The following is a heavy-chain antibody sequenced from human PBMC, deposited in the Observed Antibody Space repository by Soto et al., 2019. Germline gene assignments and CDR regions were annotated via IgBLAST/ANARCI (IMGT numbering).Heavy chain of an antibody. J-gene: IGHJ6*01. D-gene: IGHD1-26*01. CDR3: PRHRGQYLTSHLLIPLRRPGKIYYEVQD. V-gene: IGHV5-51*01. CDR1: GYSFTSYC. CDR2: IYPGDSDT. Sequence: PGESLKNSCKGCGYSFTSYCSGWVRQMPGKGLEWMGIIYPGDSDTRYSPSFQGQVTISADKSISTAYLQWSSLKASDTAMYYCPRHRGQYLTSHLLIPLRRPGKIYYEVQDRGQGRTITDSS.